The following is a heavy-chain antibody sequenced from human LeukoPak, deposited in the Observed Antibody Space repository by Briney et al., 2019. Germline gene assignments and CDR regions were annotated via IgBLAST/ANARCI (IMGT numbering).Heavy chain of an antibody. J-gene: IGHJ4*02. D-gene: IGHD3-9*01. CDR1: GFTFSSYA. CDR3: ARSFDILTGYYLDY. Sequence: GGSLRLSCAASGFTFSSYAMHWVRQAPGKGLEWVAVISYDGSNKYYADSVKGRFTISRDNSKNTLYLQMNSLRAEDTAVYYCARSFDILTGYYLDYWGQGTLVTVSS. CDR2: ISYDGSNK. V-gene: IGHV3-30*04.